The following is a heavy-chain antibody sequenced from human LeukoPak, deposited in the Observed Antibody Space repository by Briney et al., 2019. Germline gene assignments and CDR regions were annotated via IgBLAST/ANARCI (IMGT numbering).Heavy chain of an antibody. CDR3: ARCDGGSTSGYTVDY. Sequence: SETLSLTCTVSGGSISSYYWSWIRQPPGKGLEWIGYIYYSGSTYYNPSLKSRVTISVDTSKNQFSLKLSSVTAADTAVYYCARCDGGSTSGYTVDYWGQGTLVTVSS. CDR2: IYYSGST. V-gene: IGHV4-59*01. J-gene: IGHJ4*02. CDR1: GGSISSYY. D-gene: IGHD2-2*02.